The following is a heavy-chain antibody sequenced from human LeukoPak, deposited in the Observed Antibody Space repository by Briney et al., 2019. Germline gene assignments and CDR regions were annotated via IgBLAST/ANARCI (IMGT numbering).Heavy chain of an antibody. CDR1: GGSISSGSYY. Sequence: SETLSLTCTVSGGSISSGSYYWSWIRQPAGKGLEWIGRIYTSGSTNYNPSLKSRVTISVDTSKNQFSLKLSSVTAADTAVYYCARGRDGDYGNWFDPWGQGTLVTVSS. V-gene: IGHV4-61*02. D-gene: IGHD4-17*01. J-gene: IGHJ5*02. CDR2: IYTSGST. CDR3: ARGRDGDYGNWFDP.